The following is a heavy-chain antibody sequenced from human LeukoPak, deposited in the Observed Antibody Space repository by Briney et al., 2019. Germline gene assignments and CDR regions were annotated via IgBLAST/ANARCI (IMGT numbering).Heavy chain of an antibody. CDR3: ARGALHVDY. CDR2: ISTSGSTT. D-gene: IGHD4/OR15-4a*01. Sequence: GGSPRLSCAASGFTFSDYEINWVRQAPGKGLEWVSCISTSGSTTYYADSVKGRFTISRDNAKNSLFLQMNTLTAEDTAVYYCARGALHVDYWGQGTPVTVSS. V-gene: IGHV3-48*03. CDR1: GFTFSDYE. J-gene: IGHJ4*02.